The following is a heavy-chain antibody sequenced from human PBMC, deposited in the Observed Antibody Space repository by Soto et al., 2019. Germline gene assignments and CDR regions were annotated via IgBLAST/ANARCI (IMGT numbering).Heavy chain of an antibody. J-gene: IGHJ4*02. V-gene: IGHV4-30-4*01. CDR2: IYYSGST. D-gene: IGHD6-19*01. CDR3: ARESREAVAGTFDY. CDR1: GGSISSGDYY. Sequence: SETLSLTCTVSGGSISSGDYYWSWIRQPPGKGLEWIGYIYYSGSTYYNPSLKSRVTISVDTSKNQFSLKLSSVTAADTAVYYCARESREAVAGTFDYWGQGTLVTVSS.